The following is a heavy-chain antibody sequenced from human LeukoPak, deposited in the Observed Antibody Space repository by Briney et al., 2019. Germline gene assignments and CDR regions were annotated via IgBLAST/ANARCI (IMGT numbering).Heavy chain of an antibody. D-gene: IGHD3-16*02. CDR2: INHSGST. V-gene: IGHV4-34*01. CDR1: GGSFSGYY. Sequence: SETLSLTCAVYGGSFSGYYWSWIRQPPGKGLEWIGEINHSGSTTYNPSLKSRVTISLDTSKKQFSLKLSSVTAADTAVYYCARFSPHDDHVWGSYRYDYWGQGTLVTVSS. J-gene: IGHJ4*02. CDR3: ARFSPHDDHVWGSYRYDY.